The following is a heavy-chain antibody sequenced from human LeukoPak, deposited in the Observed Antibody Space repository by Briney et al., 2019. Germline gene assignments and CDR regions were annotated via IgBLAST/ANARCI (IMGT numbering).Heavy chain of an antibody. V-gene: IGHV1-8*01. Sequence: ASVKVSCKASGYTFTSYDINWVRQATGQGLEWMGWMNPNSGNTGYAQKFQGRVTMTRNTSISTAYMELSSLRSEDTAVYYCAREATIFGVVLHGMDVWGQGTTVTASS. CDR1: GYTFTSYD. D-gene: IGHD3-3*01. CDR2: MNPNSGNT. J-gene: IGHJ6*02. CDR3: AREATIFGVVLHGMDV.